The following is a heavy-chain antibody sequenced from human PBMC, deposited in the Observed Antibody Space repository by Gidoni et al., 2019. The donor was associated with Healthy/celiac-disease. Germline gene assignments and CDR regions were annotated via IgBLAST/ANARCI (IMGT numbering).Heavy chain of an antibody. D-gene: IGHD6-6*01. V-gene: IGHV3-64*02. Sequence: EVQMVESGEGLVQPGGSLRLACAASGVNFSSYAMHWVRQAPGKGREYVSAISSNGGSTYYADSVKGRFTISRDNSKNTLYLPMGSLRAEDMAVYYCATSMAARPGDMRAYYFDYWGQGTLVTVSS. CDR3: ATSMAARPGDMRAYYFDY. J-gene: IGHJ4*02. CDR2: ISSNGGST. CDR1: GVNFSSYA.